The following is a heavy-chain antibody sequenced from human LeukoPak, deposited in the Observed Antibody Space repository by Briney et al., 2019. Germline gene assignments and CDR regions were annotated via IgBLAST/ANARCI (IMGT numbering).Heavy chain of an antibody. J-gene: IGHJ4*02. V-gene: IGHV3-53*01. CDR2: IYSGGNT. CDR3: AGGDSSGYYHLDY. Sequence: GSLRLSCAASEFTVSSNYMSWVRQAPGKGLEWVSVIYSGGNTKYADSVKGRFTISRDNSKNTLYLQMNSLRAEDTAVYYCAGGDSSGYYHLDYWGQGTLVTVSS. D-gene: IGHD3-22*01. CDR1: EFTVSSNY.